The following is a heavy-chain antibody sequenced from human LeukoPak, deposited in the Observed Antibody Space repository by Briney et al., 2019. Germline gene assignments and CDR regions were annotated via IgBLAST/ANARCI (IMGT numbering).Heavy chain of an antibody. CDR2: INTNTGNP. D-gene: IGHD3-9*01. Sequence: ASVRVSCKASGYTFTSYAMNWVRQAPGQGLEWMGWINTNTGNPTYDQGFTGRFVFSLDTSVSTAYLQISSLKAEDTAVYYCARGESLLRYFDWLPVYWGQGTLVTVSS. J-gene: IGHJ4*02. CDR3: ARGESLLRYFDWLPVY. V-gene: IGHV7-4-1*02. CDR1: GYTFTSYA.